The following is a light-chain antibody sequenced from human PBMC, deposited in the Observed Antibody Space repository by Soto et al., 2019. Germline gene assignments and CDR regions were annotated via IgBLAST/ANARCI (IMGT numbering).Light chain of an antibody. Sequence: QSVLTQPRSVSGSPGQSVTISCTGTSSDVGAFNYVSWYQQHPGKAPKFVIYDVSKRPSGVPDRFSGSKSGNTASLTISGLQAEDEADYYCCSYAGSYTLFFGGGTKLTVL. V-gene: IGLV2-11*01. CDR1: SSDVGAFNY. CDR2: DVS. J-gene: IGLJ2*01. CDR3: CSYAGSYTLF.